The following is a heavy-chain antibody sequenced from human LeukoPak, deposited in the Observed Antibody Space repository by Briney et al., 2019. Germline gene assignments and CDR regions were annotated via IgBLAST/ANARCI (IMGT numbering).Heavy chain of an antibody. J-gene: IGHJ5*02. CDR3: ARDRRGVREGVNWFDA. V-gene: IGHV4-31*03. CDR1: VGSISSGGYY. CDR2: IYYSGST. Sequence: SETLSLICTVSVGSISSGGYYWSWSRQHPAKGLEWIGYIYYSGSTYYNPSLKSRVTISVDTSKNQFSLKLSSVTAADTAVYYCARDRRGVREGVNWFDAWGQGRLVTVYS. D-gene: IGHD1-26*01.